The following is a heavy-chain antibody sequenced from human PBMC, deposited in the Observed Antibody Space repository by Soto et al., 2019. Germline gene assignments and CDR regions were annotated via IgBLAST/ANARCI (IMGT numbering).Heavy chain of an antibody. Sequence: PSETLSLTCAVSGGSISSGGYSCNWIRQPPGKGLEWIGHIYNGGTTYNNPSLTSRVTISVDTSNNQFSLKLSSVSAADTAVYYCARGPSGDKVDYWGQGTLVTVSS. V-gene: IGHV4-30-2*05. J-gene: IGHJ4*02. CDR3: ARGPSGDKVDY. CDR1: GGSISSGGYS. D-gene: IGHD7-27*01. CDR2: IYNGGTT.